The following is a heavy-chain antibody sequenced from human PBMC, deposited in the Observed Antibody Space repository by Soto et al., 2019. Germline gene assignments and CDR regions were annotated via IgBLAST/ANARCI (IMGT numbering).Heavy chain of an antibody. D-gene: IGHD2-21*01. Sequence: SETLSLTCTVSGGAINTNNYYWGWVRQAPGKGLEWIGSVFYDGTTYYSPSLKSRVTISLATSRTQFSLKLNSVTAADTAVYYCARLVVVSPVDNVRGQGTLVTVSS. CDR3: ARLVVVSPVDNV. CDR2: VFYDGTT. CDR1: GGAINTNNYY. J-gene: IGHJ4*02. V-gene: IGHV4-39*01.